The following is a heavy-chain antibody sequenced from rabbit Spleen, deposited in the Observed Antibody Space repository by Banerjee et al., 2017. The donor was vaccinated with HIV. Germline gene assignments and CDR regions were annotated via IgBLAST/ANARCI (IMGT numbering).Heavy chain of an antibody. D-gene: IGHD4-1*01. V-gene: IGHV1S45*01. CDR3: ARDVAGGGAGKVVGLDL. J-gene: IGHJ4*01. CDR1: GFSFSSKYD. CDR2: IYTGSSGNT. Sequence: QEQLVESGGDLVKPGASLTLTCTASGFSFSSKYDMCWVRQAPGKGLEWIACIYTGSSGNTYYASWAKGRFTVTGSTSLTTVTLQLTSLTAADTATYFCARDVAGGGAGKVVGLDLWGQAPWSPS.